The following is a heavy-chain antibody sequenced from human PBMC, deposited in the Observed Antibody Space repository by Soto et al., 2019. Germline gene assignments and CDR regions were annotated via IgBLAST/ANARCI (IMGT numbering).Heavy chain of an antibody. CDR2: TSNNGGGT. CDR1: GVSFSNYA. J-gene: IGHJ5*02. V-gene: IGHV3-23*01. Sequence: EVQLLESGGGLVQPGGTLRLSCAASGVSFSNYAMSWVRQAPAKGLEWVSITSNNGGGTYYADSVRGRFIISRDKAKNTLYLQMPSLIAEDAAVYYCAAGGTTWVSKNRFDPWGQGILVTVAS. D-gene: IGHD1-1*01. CDR3: AAGGTTWVSKNRFDP.